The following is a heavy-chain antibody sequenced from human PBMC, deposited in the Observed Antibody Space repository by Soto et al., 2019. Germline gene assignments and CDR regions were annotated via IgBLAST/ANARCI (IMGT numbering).Heavy chain of an antibody. Sequence: RVSPRLSFSASGFTFSSYSMHWVRQAPGKGLEYVSAISSNGGSTYYADSVKGRFTISRDNSKNTLYLQMSSLRAEDTAVYYCVKGVPFNDFWSGYYVFWGQGTLVTVSS. V-gene: IGHV3-64D*08. CDR3: VKGVPFNDFWSGYYVF. J-gene: IGHJ4*02. CDR1: GFTFSSYS. D-gene: IGHD3-3*01. CDR2: ISSNGGST.